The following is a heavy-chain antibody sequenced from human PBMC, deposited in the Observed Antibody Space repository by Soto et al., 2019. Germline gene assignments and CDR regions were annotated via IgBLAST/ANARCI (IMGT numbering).Heavy chain of an antibody. CDR3: ARDKADTGMAYYYYGLDV. D-gene: IGHD5-18*01. V-gene: IGHV4-59*01. Sequence: NPSETLSLTCTVSDGSISSYYWSLIRQPPGKGLEWIGYIYYSGSTNYNPSVKGRVTISVYTSKNQFSLKLSSVPAADTAVYYCARDKADTGMAYYYYGLDVWAQGTTVTVSS. CDR1: DGSISSYY. CDR2: IYYSGST. J-gene: IGHJ6*02.